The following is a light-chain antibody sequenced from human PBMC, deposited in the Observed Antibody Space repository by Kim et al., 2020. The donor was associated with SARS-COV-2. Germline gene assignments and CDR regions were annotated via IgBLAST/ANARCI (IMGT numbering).Light chain of an antibody. CDR2: AAS. Sequence: IQLTQSPSSLSASVGDRVTITCRASQDISHYLAWYQQKSGKAPKLLIYAASRLQSGVPSRFSGSGYGTDFTLTISSLQPEDFATYYCQKVSVHPITVGQRTRLEIK. J-gene: IGKJ5*01. CDR3: QKVSVHPIT. CDR1: QDISHY. V-gene: IGKV1-9*01.